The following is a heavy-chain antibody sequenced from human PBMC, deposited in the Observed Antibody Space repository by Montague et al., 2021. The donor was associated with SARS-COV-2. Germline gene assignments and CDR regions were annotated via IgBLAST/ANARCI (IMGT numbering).Heavy chain of an antibody. D-gene: IGHD3-16*01. CDR1: DGSISSPNW. CDR2: IYYAGNT. CDR3: ARGGTYHYGMDV. Sequence: SETLSLTCAVSDGSISSPNWWNWVRQPPGKGLEWIGEIYYAGNTSYNPSLKSRVTIFIDKSKNHSSLQLSSVTAADTAVYYCARGGTYHYGMDVWGQGTTVAVSS. V-gene: IGHV4-4*02. J-gene: IGHJ6*02.